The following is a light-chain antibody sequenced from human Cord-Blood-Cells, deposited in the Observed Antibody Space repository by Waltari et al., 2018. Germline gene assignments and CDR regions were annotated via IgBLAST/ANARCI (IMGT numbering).Light chain of an antibody. Sequence: IVLTQSPATLSLSPGERATLSCRASQSVSSYLSWYQQKPGQAPRLPIYDASNRATGIPARFSGSGSGTDYTLTISSLEPEDFAVYYCQQRSNWPPWTFGQGTKVEIK. CDR3: QQRSNWPPWT. V-gene: IGKV3-11*01. CDR1: QSVSSY. J-gene: IGKJ1*01. CDR2: DAS.